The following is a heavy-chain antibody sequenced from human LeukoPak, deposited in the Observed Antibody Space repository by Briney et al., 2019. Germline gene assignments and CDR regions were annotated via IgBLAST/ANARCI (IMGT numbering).Heavy chain of an antibody. V-gene: IGHV3-49*04. CDR2: IRSKAYGGTI. D-gene: IGHD4-17*01. CDR1: GFTFGDYA. CDR3: TRGGADYGDYDRFFAY. J-gene: IGHJ4*02. Sequence: PPGGSLRLSCTTSGFTFGDYAMSWVRQAPGKGLEWVIFIRSKAYGGTIDYAASVKGRFTISRDDSKNIAYLQMNSLKIEDTAVYYCTRGGADYGDYDRFFAYWGQGTLVTVSS.